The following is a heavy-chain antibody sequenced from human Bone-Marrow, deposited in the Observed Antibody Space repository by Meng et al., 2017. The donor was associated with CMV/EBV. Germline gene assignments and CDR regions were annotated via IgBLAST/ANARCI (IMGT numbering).Heavy chain of an antibody. V-gene: IGHV3-30-3*01. CDR2: ISYDGSNK. Sequence: GESLKISCAASGFTFSSYAMSWVRQAPGKGLEWVAVISYDGSNKYYADSVKGRFTISRDNAKNSLYLQMNSLRAEDTAVYYCARDRGVYWGQGTLVTVSS. D-gene: IGHD3-10*01. CDR1: GFTFSSYA. CDR3: ARDRGVY. J-gene: IGHJ4*02.